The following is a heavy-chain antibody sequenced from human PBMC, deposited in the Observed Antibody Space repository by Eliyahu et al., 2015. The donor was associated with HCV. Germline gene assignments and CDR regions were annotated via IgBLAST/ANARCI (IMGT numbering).Heavy chain of an antibody. J-gene: IGHJ4*02. Sequence: EVQLVESGGGLVNPGGSLRLSCAASGFTFSNAWMSWVRQAPGKGLEWVGRIKSKIDGGTTDYAAPVKGRFSISRDDSKNTLYLRMNSLKTEDTAVYYCTTNKGYDFWTNYPRDKPFDYWGQGTLVTVSS. CDR2: IKSKIDGGTT. V-gene: IGHV3-15*01. CDR1: GFTFSNAW. D-gene: IGHD3-3*01. CDR3: TTNKGYDFWTNYPRDKPFDY.